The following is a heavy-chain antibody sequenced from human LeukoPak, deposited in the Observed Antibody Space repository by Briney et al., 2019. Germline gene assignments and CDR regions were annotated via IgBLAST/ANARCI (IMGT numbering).Heavy chain of an antibody. CDR2: INPNSGGT. D-gene: IGHD3-10*01. CDR1: GYTFISYY. J-gene: IGHJ4*02. CDR3: ARKGGEFDF. Sequence: ASVKVSCKASGYTFISYYMHWVRQAPGQGLEWMGWINPNSGGTNYAQKFQGRVTVTRDTSLSTVYMELSRLKSDDTAIYYCARKGGEFDFWGQGTLLTVSS. V-gene: IGHV1-2*02.